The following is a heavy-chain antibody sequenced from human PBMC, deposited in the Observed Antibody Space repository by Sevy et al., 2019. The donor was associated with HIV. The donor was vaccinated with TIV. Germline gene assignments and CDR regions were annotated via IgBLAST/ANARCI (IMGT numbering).Heavy chain of an antibody. V-gene: IGHV5-51*01. J-gene: IGHJ4*02. CDR3: ASHLDCSAGSCYSQ. D-gene: IGHD2-15*01. Sequence: GESLKISCKASGYIFTSHWIGWVRQMPGKGLEWMGIIYPGDSTTKYTPSFQGQVTISVDKSISTAYLQWSSLKASDTAMYYCASHLDCSAGSCYSQWGQGTLVTVSS. CDR2: IYPGDSTT. CDR1: GYIFTSHW.